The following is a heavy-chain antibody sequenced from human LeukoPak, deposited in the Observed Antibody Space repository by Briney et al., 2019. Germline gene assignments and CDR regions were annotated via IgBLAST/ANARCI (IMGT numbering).Heavy chain of an antibody. V-gene: IGHV4-59*01. Sequence: SETLSLTCTVSGVSISSYYWSWLRQPPGKGLEWIGYIYYSGSTNYNPSLKSRVTISVDTSKNQFSLKLSSVTAADTAVYYCARQVLRFLEWSPGWFDPWGQGTLVTVSS. J-gene: IGHJ5*02. CDR2: IYYSGST. CDR3: ARQVLRFLEWSPGWFDP. CDR1: GVSISSYY. D-gene: IGHD3-3*01.